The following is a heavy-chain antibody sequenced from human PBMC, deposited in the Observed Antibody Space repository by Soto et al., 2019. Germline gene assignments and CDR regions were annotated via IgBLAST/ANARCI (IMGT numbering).Heavy chain of an antibody. CDR2: VYYSGTT. CDR1: GGSIRNGDYY. CDR3: VTVNLVGAAYYFDY. J-gene: IGHJ4*02. V-gene: IGHV4-30-4*01. Sequence: QVQLQEWGPGLVKPSQTLSLTCTVSGGSIRNGDYYWGWIRQPPGKGLEWIGYVYYSGTTYSHPSIKSRVTISVDTSENEFSLRLSSVTAADTAVYYCVTVNLVGAAYYFDYWGQGTLVTVSS. D-gene: IGHD1-26*01.